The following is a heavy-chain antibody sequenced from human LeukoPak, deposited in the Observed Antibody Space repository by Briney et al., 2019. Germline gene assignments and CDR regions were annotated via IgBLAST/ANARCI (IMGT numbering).Heavy chain of an antibody. CDR2: IYYSGST. CDR1: GGSISSYY. D-gene: IGHD5-12*01. J-gene: IGHJ4*02. V-gene: IGHV4-59*08. Sequence: SETLSLTCTVSGGSISSYYWSWIRQPPGKGLEGFGYIYYSGSTNYNPSLKSRVTISVDTSKNQFSLKLSSVTAADTAVYYCARLDIVATGFDYWGQGTLVTVSS. CDR3: ARLDIVATGFDY.